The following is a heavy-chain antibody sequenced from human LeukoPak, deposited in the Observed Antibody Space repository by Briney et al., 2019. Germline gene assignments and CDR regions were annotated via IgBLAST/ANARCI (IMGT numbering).Heavy chain of an antibody. V-gene: IGHV4-59*01. D-gene: IGHD2-15*01. CDR1: GDSIINYH. J-gene: IGHJ4*02. CDR3: ARGGLQLLH. CDR2: IYYSETA. Sequence: PSETLSPTCTVSGDSIINYHWSWIRQPPGKGLEWIGHIYYSETANYSPSLKSRVTISVDTSKNQVSLKLASVTAADTAMYYCARGGLQLLHWGQGSLVTVSS.